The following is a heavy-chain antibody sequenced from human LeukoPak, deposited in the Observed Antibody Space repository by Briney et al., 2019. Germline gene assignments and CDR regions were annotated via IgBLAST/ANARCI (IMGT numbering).Heavy chain of an antibody. Sequence: SETLSLTCTASGGSISSSSYYWGWIRQPPGKGLEWIGSIYHSGSTYYNPSLKSRVTISVDTSKNQFSLELSSVTAADTAVYYCARDSLGYCSGGSCYRRFDPWGQGTLVTVSS. CDR1: GGSISSSSYY. V-gene: IGHV4-39*07. CDR3: ARDSLGYCSGGSCYRRFDP. D-gene: IGHD2-15*01. J-gene: IGHJ5*02. CDR2: IYHSGST.